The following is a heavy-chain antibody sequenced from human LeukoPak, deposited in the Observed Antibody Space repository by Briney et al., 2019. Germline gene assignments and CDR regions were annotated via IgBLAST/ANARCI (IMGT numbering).Heavy chain of an antibody. CDR3: ARVGECSFNI. D-gene: IGHD3-16*01. V-gene: IGHV4-59*01. CDR1: GGSISSYY. Sequence: SETLSFTSTVSGGSISSYYWSWIRQPPGKGLEFIGYIHYSGGTNYNPSLKSRVTISVDTSKNHFSLKLSSVTAADTAVYYCARVGECSFNIWGQGTMVTVSP. CDR2: IHYSGGT. J-gene: IGHJ3*02.